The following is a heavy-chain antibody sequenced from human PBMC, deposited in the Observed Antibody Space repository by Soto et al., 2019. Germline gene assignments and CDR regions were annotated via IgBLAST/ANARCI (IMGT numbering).Heavy chain of an antibody. V-gene: IGHV3-30*18. D-gene: IGHD2-21*01. CDR3: AKDPIFRSGGDCLFDY. CDR1: GFTFSSYG. CDR2: ISYDGSNK. J-gene: IGHJ4*02. Sequence: QVQLVESGGGVAQPGRSLRLSCAASGFTFSSYGMHWVRQAPGKGLEWVAVISYDGSNKYYADAVKGRFTISRDNSKNTLYLQMNSLRAEDTAVYYCAKDPIFRSGGDCLFDYWGQGTLVTVSS.